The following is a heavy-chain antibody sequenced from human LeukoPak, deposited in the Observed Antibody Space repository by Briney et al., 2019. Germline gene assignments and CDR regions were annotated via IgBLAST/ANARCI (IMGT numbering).Heavy chain of an antibody. CDR2: ISYDGIDK. CDR1: GFTFSSYA. Sequence: GGSLRLSCAASGFTFSSYAMHWVRQTPGKGLEWVAVISYDGIDKYYADSVKGRFTISRDNSKNTLYLQMNSLKAEDTAVYYCAELGITMIGGVWGKGTTVTISS. V-gene: IGHV3-33*08. D-gene: IGHD3-10*02. J-gene: IGHJ6*04. CDR3: AELGITMIGGV.